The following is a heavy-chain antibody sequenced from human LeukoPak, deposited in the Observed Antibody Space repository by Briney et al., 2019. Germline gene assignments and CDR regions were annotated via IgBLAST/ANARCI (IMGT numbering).Heavy chain of an antibody. CDR1: GGSFSGYY. J-gene: IGHJ4*02. D-gene: IGHD3-3*01. V-gene: IGHV4-34*01. Sequence: SETLSLTCAAYGGSFSGYYWSWIRQPPGKGLEWIGEINHSGSTNYNPSLKSRVTISVDTSKNQFSLKLSSVTAADTAMYYCARGRRKITIFGVVIARPTYYFDYWGQGTLVTVSS. CDR3: ARGRRKITIFGVVIARPTYYFDY. CDR2: INHSGST.